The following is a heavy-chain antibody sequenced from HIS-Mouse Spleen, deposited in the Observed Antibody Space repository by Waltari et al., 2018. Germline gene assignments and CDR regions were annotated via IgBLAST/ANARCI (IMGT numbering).Heavy chain of an antibody. V-gene: IGHV4-31*03. J-gene: IGHJ6*02. CDR1: CGSISKGGYF. CDR2: IYSGGST. D-gene: IGHD3-10*01. Sequence: QVQLQESGPGLGKPSQTLSLTCTFSCGSISKGGYFLSCILQHPGKGLEWIGYIYSGGSTYYNPSLKSRVTISVDTSKNQFSLKLSSVTAADTAVYYCAREKGYYGSGSYYYYYYGMDVWGQGTTVTVSS. CDR3: AREKGYYGSGSYYYYYYGMDV.